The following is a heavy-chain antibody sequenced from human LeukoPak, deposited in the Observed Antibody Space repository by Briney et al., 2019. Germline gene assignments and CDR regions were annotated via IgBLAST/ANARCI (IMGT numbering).Heavy chain of an antibody. Sequence: TETLSLTCTVSGGSISSHYWSWVRQPPGKGLEWIGYVYYSGSTNYNPSLKSRVTISVDTSKNQFSLKLSSVTAADAAVYYCARGDRSGNFGYYFDYWGQETLVPVSS. J-gene: IGHJ4*02. CDR3: ARGDRSGNFGYYFDY. CDR2: VYYSGST. CDR1: GGSISSHY. D-gene: IGHD1-26*01. V-gene: IGHV4-59*11.